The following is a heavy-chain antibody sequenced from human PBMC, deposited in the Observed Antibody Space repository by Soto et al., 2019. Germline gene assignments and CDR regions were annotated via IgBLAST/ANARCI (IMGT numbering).Heavy chain of an antibody. Sequence: QVQLVESGGGVVQPGRSLRLSCAASGFTFSSYDMHWVRQAPGKELEWVAVISYDGSNKYYADSVKGRFTISRDNSKNTLYLQMNSLRAADTAVYYCARVRGLSSGWPNFDYWGQGTLVTVSS. CDR1: GFTFSSYD. CDR2: ISYDGSNK. CDR3: ARVRGLSSGWPNFDY. D-gene: IGHD6-19*01. V-gene: IGHV3-30-3*01. J-gene: IGHJ4*02.